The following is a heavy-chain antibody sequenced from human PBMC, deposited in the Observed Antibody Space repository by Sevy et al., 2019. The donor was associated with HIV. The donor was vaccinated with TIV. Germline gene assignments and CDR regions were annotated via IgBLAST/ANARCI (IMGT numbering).Heavy chain of an antibody. CDR3: AREGTGRGYYYGLDV. J-gene: IGHJ6*02. CDR2: ISSTGKYI. D-gene: IGHD1-26*01. V-gene: IGHV3-21*01. Sequence: GGSLRLSCAASGFTFIGYTMNWVRQAPGKGLEWVSSISSTGKYIYYAESLKGRFTVSRDNAENSLYLQINSLRAEDTAIYYCAREGTGRGYYYGLDVWGQGTTVTVSS. CDR1: GFTFIGYT.